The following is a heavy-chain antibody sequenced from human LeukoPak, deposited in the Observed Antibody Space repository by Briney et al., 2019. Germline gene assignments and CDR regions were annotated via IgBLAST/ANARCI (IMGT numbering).Heavy chain of an antibody. V-gene: IGHV4-59*08. Sequence: PSETLSLTCTVSGGSISSYYWSWIRQPPGKGLEWIGDIYYSGSTNYNPSLKSRVTISVDTSKNQFSLKLSSVTAADTAVYYCARHYPVPAAIRYYYYGMDVWGQGTTVTVSS. CDR3: ARHYPVPAAIRYYYYGMDV. J-gene: IGHJ6*02. CDR2: IYYSGST. D-gene: IGHD2-2*01. CDR1: GGSISSYY.